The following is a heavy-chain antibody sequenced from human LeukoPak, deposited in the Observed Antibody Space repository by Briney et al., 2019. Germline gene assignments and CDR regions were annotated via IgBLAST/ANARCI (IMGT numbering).Heavy chain of an antibody. Sequence: SETLSLTCTVSGGSISSGSYYWSWIRQPAGKGLEWIGRIYTSGSTNYNPSLKSRVTISVDTSKNQFSLKLSSVTAADTAVYYCARGPRYNWNFDAFDIWGQGTMVTVSS. CDR1: GGSISSGSYY. CDR3: ARGPRYNWNFDAFDI. CDR2: IYTSGST. J-gene: IGHJ3*02. V-gene: IGHV4-61*02. D-gene: IGHD1-7*01.